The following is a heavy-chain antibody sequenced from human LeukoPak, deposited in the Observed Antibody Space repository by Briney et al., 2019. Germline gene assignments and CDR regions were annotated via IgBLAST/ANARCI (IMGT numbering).Heavy chain of an antibody. D-gene: IGHD3-10*01. V-gene: IGHV4-59*01. CDR2: IYYSGST. J-gene: IGHJ3*02. CDR3: ARGIIDRGLLWFGEFAFDI. Sequence: SETLSLTCTVSGGSISSYYWSWIRQPPGKGLEWIGYIYYSGSTNYNPSLKSRVTISVDTSKNQFSLKLSSVTAADTAVYYCARGIIDRGLLWFGEFAFDIWGQGTMVTVSS. CDR1: GGSISSYY.